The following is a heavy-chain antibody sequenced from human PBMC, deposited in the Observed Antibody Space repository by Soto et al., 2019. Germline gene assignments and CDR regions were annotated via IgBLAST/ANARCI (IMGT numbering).Heavy chain of an antibody. Sequence: QVQLVESGGGVVHPGRSLRLSCAASGFTFSSYAMHWVRQAPGKGLAWVAVISYDVSNKYYADSVKGRFTISRDNSKNTLYLQMNSLRAEDTAVYYCARDGDDCSRTSCFPEVGYWGQGTLVTVSS. J-gene: IGHJ4*02. CDR3: ARDGDDCSRTSCFPEVGY. D-gene: IGHD2-2*01. CDR2: ISYDVSNK. V-gene: IGHV3-30-3*01. CDR1: GFTFSSYA.